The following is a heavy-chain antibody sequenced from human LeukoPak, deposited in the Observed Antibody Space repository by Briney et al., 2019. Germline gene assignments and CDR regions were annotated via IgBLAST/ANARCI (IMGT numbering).Heavy chain of an antibody. D-gene: IGHD5-18*01. J-gene: IGHJ4*02. CDR3: AKIYSYGRQNYFDY. CDR1: GFTFSSYS. Sequence: TPGGSLRLSCAASGFTFSSYSMNWVRQAPGKGLEWVSSISSSSSYIYYADSVKGRFTISRDNAKNSLYLQMNSLRAEDTALYYCAKIYSYGRQNYFDYWGQGTLVTVSS. CDR2: ISSSSSYI. V-gene: IGHV3-21*04.